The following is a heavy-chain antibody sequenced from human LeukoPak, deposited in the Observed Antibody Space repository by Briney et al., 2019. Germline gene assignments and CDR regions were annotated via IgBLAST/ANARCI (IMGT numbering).Heavy chain of an antibody. V-gene: IGHV4-39*07. D-gene: IGHD3-10*01. CDR2: IYYSGST. J-gene: IGHJ5*02. Sequence: PSETLSLTCTVSGGSISSSSYYWGWIRQPPGKGLEWIGSIYYSGSTYYNPSLKSRVTISVDTSKNQFSLKLSSVTAADTAVYCCAREGQHITMVRGPFDPWGQGTLVTVSS. CDR3: AREGQHITMVRGPFDP. CDR1: GGSISSSSYY.